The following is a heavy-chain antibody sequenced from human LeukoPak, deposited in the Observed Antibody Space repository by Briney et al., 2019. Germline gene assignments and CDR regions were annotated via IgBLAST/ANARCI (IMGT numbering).Heavy chain of an antibody. Sequence: ASVKVSCKVSGYTLTELSMHWVRQAPGKGLEWMGGFDPEDGETIYAQKFQGRVTMTEDTSTDTAYMELSSLRSEDTAVYYCATGGRISGYSDWLPFLDYWGQGTLVTVSS. V-gene: IGHV1-24*01. CDR1: GYTLTELS. CDR3: ATGGRISGYSDWLPFLDY. J-gene: IGHJ4*02. D-gene: IGHD3-9*01. CDR2: FDPEDGET.